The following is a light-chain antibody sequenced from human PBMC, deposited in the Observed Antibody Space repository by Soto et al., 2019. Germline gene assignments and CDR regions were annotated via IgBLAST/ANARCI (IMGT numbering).Light chain of an antibody. CDR1: QSLSSN. CDR2: RAS. CDR3: HQYNNWYT. J-gene: IGKJ2*01. V-gene: IGKV3-15*01. Sequence: EIVMTQSPATLSVSPGERATLSCRASQSLSSNLAWYQQKPGQAPRLLIYRASIRAAGIPARFSGSGSGTEFTLTISSLQSEDFAVYYCHQYNNWYTFGQGTKLEIK.